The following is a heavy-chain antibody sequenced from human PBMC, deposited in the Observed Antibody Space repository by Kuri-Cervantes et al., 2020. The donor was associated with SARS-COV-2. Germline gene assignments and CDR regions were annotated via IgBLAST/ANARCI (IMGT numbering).Heavy chain of an antibody. Sequence: GESLKISCAASGFTYSYYYMSWIRQAPGKGLEWVSYISSSSSYTNYADSVKGRFTISRDNAKNSLYLQMNSLGDEDTAVYYCGRDLNGGSDYWGQGTLVTVSS. CDR1: GFTYSYYY. J-gene: IGHJ4*02. CDR3: GRDLNGGSDY. D-gene: IGHD3-10*01. V-gene: IGHV3-11*05. CDR2: ISSSSSYT.